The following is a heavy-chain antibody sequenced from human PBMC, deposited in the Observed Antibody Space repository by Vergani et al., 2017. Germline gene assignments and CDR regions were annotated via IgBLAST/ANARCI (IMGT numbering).Heavy chain of an antibody. CDR3: AVIMVRSPRPDNWFDS. CDR1: GYSISRGFY. V-gene: IGHV4-38-2*02. D-gene: IGHD3-10*01. CDR2: MFHTGEA. Sequence: QIQLQESGPGLVKPSETLSLTCSVSGYSISRGFYWAWIRQTPEKGLEWIGGMFHTGEASNSPSLQSRVAFSMDTSKNQFSLQLTSVTAADTAVYFCAVIMVRSPRPDNWFDSWGRGTLVTVSS. J-gene: IGHJ5*01.